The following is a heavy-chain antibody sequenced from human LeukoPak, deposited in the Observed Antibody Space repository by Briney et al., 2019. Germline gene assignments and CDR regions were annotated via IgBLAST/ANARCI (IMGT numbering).Heavy chain of an antibody. J-gene: IGHJ6*03. CDR2: ISSSSSTI. CDR1: GFTFSSYD. CDR3: AREQRQLRYFDWLLPTTTFYMDV. Sequence: GGSLRLSCAASGFTFSSYDMNWVRQAPGKGLEWVSYISSSSSTIYYADSVKGRFTISRDNAKNSLYLQTNSLRAEDTAVYYCAREQRQLRYFDWLLPTTTFYMDVWGKGTTVTVSS. D-gene: IGHD3-9*01. V-gene: IGHV3-48*01.